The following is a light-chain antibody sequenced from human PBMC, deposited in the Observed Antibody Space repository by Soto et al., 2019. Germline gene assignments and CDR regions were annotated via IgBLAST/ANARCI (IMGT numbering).Light chain of an antibody. CDR2: DVS. J-gene: IGLJ1*01. V-gene: IGLV2-14*03. CDR1: RRDVGGNKY. Sequence: QSALTQPASVSGSPGQSITISCTGTRRDVGGNKYVSWYQHYPGKAPKLMICDVSNRPSGVSNRFSGSKSGNTASLTISGLQAEDEADYYCSAFTGTTYGFGTGTKVTVL. CDR3: SAFTGTTYG.